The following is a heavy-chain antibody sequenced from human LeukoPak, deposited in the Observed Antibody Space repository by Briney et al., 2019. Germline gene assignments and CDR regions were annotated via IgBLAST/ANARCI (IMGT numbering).Heavy chain of an antibody. J-gene: IGHJ4*02. D-gene: IGHD3-10*01. CDR1: GFTFSSYS. CDR3: ARGVATVGEFDY. Sequence: PGGSLRLSCAASGFTFSSYSMNWVRQTPGKGLEWVALIWYDGSNKYYADSVKGRFTISRDNSKNTLYLQMDSLRAEDTAVYYCARGVATVGEFDYWGQGTLVTVSS. CDR2: IWYDGSNK. V-gene: IGHV3-33*08.